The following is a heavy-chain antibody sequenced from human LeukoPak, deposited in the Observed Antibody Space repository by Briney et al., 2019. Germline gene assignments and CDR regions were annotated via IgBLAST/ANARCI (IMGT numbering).Heavy chain of an antibody. CDR3: ARDWNYYDSSGSRYDAFDI. V-gene: IGHV3-23*01. Sequence: LTGGSLRLSCAASGFTFSSYAMSWVRQAPGKGLEWVSAISSSGGSTNYADSVKGRFTISRDNAKNSLYLQMNSLRAEDTAVYYCARDWNYYDSSGSRYDAFDIWGQGTMVTVSS. CDR1: GFTFSSYA. D-gene: IGHD3-22*01. J-gene: IGHJ3*02. CDR2: ISSSGGST.